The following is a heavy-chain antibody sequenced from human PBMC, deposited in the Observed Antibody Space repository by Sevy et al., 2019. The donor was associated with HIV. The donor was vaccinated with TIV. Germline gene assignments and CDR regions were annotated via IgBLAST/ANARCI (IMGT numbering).Heavy chain of an antibody. D-gene: IGHD2-21*02. V-gene: IGHV1-46*01. J-gene: IGHJ4*02. CDR1: GYIFITNY. CDR2: INPGGGYT. Sequence: ASVKVSCKASGYIFITNYIYWVRQAPGQGLEWMGIINPGGGYTTYAQKFQGRVTMTSDASTSTVYMELSSLISEDTAVYYCARATSCGGDCYSLDYWGQGTLVTVSP. CDR3: ARATSCGGDCYSLDY.